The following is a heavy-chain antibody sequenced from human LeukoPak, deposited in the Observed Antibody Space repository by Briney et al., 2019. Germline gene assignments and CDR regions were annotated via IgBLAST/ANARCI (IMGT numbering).Heavy chain of an antibody. D-gene: IGHD6-25*01. V-gene: IGHV3-23*01. Sequence: PGGSLRLSCAASGFTFSSYAMSWVRQAPGKGLEWVSAISGSGGSTYYADSVKGRFTISRDNSKNTLYLQMNSLRAEDTAVYYCANLAAPYYYYGMDAWGQGTTVTVSS. J-gene: IGHJ6*02. CDR3: ANLAAPYYYYGMDA. CDR1: GFTFSSYA. CDR2: ISGSGGST.